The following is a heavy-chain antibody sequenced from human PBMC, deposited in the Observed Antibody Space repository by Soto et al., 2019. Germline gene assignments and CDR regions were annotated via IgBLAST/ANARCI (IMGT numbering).Heavy chain of an antibody. CDR1: GYSMGRSNW. CDR3: ARDARGDSSVNNWFDP. V-gene: IGHV4-4*02. J-gene: IGHJ5*02. CDR2: IYHTGNT. Sequence: SEALSVTCAVSGYSMGRSNWWSWVRQAPGKGLEWIGEIYHTGNTKYNPSLMSRVTILVDKSRNEVSLNLISVTEADTAVYYCARDARGDSSVNNWFDPWGQGILVTVS. D-gene: IGHD3-10*01.